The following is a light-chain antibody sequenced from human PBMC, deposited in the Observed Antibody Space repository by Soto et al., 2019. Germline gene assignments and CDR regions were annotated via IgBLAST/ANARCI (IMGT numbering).Light chain of an antibody. CDR2: GAF. CDR3: QQYKNWPPLT. CDR1: QSVTYN. J-gene: IGKJ4*01. V-gene: IGKV3D-15*01. Sequence: EIVMTQSPATLSVSPGVTATLSCRASQSVTYNLAWYQQKPGQGPRLLIYGAFTRATGIPDRFSGSGSGTEFTLTISSLQSEDFAVYYCQQYKNWPPLTFGGGTKVEIK.